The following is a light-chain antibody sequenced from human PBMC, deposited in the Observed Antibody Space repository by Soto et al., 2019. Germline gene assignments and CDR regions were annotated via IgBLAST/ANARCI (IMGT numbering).Light chain of an antibody. CDR2: DAS. Sequence: DIEMTQSPSTLSASVGDRVTITCRASQTIRRWLAWYQQRPGKAPKVLIYDASTLESGVPARFSGSGSETEFTLTISSLQPEDSATYYCQHYNSDPRTFGQGTKVDIK. J-gene: IGKJ1*01. V-gene: IGKV1-5*01. CDR3: QHYNSDPRT. CDR1: QTIRRW.